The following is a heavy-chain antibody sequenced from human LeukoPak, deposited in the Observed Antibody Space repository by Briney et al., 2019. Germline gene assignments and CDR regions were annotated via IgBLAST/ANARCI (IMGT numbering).Heavy chain of an antibody. CDR2: INHSGST. D-gene: IGHD2-2*01. CDR1: GGSFSGYY. J-gene: IGHJ6*02. CDR3: ARAILYCSSTSCYVRDYYYGMDV. V-gene: IGHV4-34*01. Sequence: TSETLSLTCAVYGGSFSGYYWSWIRQPPGKGLEWIGEINHSGSTNYNPSLKSRVTISVDTSKNQFSLKLSSVTAADTAVYYCARAILYCSSTSCYVRDYYYGMDVWGQGTTVTVSS.